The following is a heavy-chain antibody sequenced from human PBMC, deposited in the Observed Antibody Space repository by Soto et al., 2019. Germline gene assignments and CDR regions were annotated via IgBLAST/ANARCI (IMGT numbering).Heavy chain of an antibody. V-gene: IGHV4-59*01. CDR1: GGSMIGYS. Sequence: SETLSLTCSVSGGSMIGYSWSWIRQPPGRGLEWIGHISNSGTANYSPSLKSRLTMSVDTSKNQISLKVTSVTAADTAVYYCASSGAGSGDYWGQGILVTVSS. J-gene: IGHJ4*02. CDR3: ASSGAGSGDY. D-gene: IGHD3-10*01. CDR2: ISNSGTA.